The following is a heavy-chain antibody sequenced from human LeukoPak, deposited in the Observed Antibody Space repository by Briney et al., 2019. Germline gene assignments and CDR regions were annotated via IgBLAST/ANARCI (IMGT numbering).Heavy chain of an antibody. CDR3: ARHQTGLLYYGSGSHTAAFNL. Sequence: SETLSLTCTVSGGSVNNYYWSWIRQPPGKGLEWIGCIYYSGSTNYNPSLKSRVTISVDTSKNQFSLTLSSVTAADTAVYYCARHQTGLLYYGSGSHTAAFNLWGQGTRVTVSS. CDR1: GGSVNNYY. J-gene: IGHJ3*01. CDR2: IYYSGST. D-gene: IGHD3-10*01. V-gene: IGHV4-59*08.